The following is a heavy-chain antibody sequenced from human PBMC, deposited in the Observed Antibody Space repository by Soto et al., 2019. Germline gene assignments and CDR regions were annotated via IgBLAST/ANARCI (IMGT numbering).Heavy chain of an antibody. V-gene: IGHV1-69*12. CDR3: ARDSTVATHAFDI. CDR2: IIPIFGTS. CDR1: GGTFSSYA. Sequence: QVQLAQSGAEVKTPGSSVKVSCKASGGTFSSYAISWVRQARGQGLEWMGGIIPIFGTSNYAQMFQGRVTITAEDATNTAYMELSSMTSDDTAMYYCARDSTVATHAFDIWGQGTMVTVSS. J-gene: IGHJ3*02. D-gene: IGHD4-4*01.